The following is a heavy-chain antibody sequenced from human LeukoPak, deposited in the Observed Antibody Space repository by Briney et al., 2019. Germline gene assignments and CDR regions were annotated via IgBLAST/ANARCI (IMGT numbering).Heavy chain of an antibody. CDR2: IRAYSTAT. CDR3: ASPLGPPPGY. V-gene: IGHV3-48*02. J-gene: IGHJ4*02. CDR1: GFSFSYYN. Sequence: GGSLRLSCVASGFSFSYYNMNWVRQAPGKGLEWIARIRAYSTATYYADSVKGRFTVSRDDANNALYLQMNSLKDEDTALYFCASPLGPPPGYWGQGTLVTVSS.